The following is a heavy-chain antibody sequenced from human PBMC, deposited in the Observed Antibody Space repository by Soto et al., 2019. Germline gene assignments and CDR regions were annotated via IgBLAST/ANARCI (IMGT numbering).Heavy chain of an antibody. V-gene: IGHV4-34*01. Sequence: PSETLSLTCAVYGGSFSGYYWSWIRQPPGKGLEWNGEINHSGSTNYNPSLKSRVTISVDTSKNQFSLKLSSVTAADTAVYYCARHPGPADFWSGRYYYYYYGMDVWGQGTTVTVSS. CDR2: INHSGST. J-gene: IGHJ6*02. D-gene: IGHD3-3*01. CDR3: ARHPGPADFWSGRYYYYYYGMDV. CDR1: GGSFSGYY.